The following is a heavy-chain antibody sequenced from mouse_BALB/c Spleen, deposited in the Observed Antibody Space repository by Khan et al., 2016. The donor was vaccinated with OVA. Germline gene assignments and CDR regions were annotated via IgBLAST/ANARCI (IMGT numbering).Heavy chain of an antibody. CDR1: GYTFINYW. CDR2: INPSTGYT. J-gene: IGHJ2*01. Sequence: QVQLKQSGAELAKPGASVKMSCKASGYTFINYWILWVKQRPGQGLEWIGYINPSTGYTEYNQNFKDKATLTADKSSSTAYMQLSSLTSEDSAVYYCARSGLRWDFDYWGQGTTRTVSS. CDR3: ARSGLRWDFDY. V-gene: IGHV1-7*01. D-gene: IGHD1-1*01.